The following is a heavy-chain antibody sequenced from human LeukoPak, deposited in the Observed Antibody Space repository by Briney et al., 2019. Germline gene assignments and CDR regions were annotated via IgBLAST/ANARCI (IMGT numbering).Heavy chain of an antibody. CDR2: IKGDGNKK. D-gene: IGHD2-2*01. Sequence: PGGSLRLSCAASGFSFSNYWMRWVRQAPGKGLEWVATIKGDGNKKDYVDSVRGRFTVSIDNAKNSLYLQMSSLRVEDTAIYYCAKVKMEVPAAMNFDYWGQGTLVTVSS. J-gene: IGHJ4*02. CDR1: GFSFSNYW. CDR3: AKVKMEVPAAMNFDY. V-gene: IGHV3-7*01.